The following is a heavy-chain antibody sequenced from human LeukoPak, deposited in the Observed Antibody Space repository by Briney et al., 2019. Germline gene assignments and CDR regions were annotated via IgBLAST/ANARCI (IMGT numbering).Heavy chain of an antibody. V-gene: IGHV3-53*01. CDR2: MYSSGST. CDR3: AREGGPYSSTLRGC. D-gene: IGHD6-19*01. Sequence: ETLSLTCTVSGASISTYYMSWVRQAPGKGLEWVSVMYSSGSTDYADSVKGRLTISRDNSKNTLYLQMNSLRAEDTAVYYCAREGGPYSSTLRGCWGQGTLVTVSS. CDR1: GASISTYY. J-gene: IGHJ4*02.